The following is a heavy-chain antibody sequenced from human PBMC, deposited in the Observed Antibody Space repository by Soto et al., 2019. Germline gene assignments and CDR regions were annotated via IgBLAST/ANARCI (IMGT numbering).Heavy chain of an antibody. Sequence: EVQILESGVGLVQPGGSLRLSCAASGFTFSSYAMYWVRQAPGNGRAWVSGISDSGTGTYYADSVKGRFTISRDNSKNTVYLQIKSLRAEDPAVYYCAKDHTVVRRVAFVICGQGTMVNVSS. CDR3: AKDHTVVRRVAFVI. V-gene: IGHV3-23*01. D-gene: IGHD3-22*01. CDR1: GFTFSSYA. J-gene: IGHJ3*02. CDR2: ISDSGTGT.